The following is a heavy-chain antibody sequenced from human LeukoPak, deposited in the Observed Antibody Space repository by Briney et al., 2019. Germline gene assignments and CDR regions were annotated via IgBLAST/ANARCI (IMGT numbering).Heavy chain of an antibody. V-gene: IGHV3-30*04. CDR2: ISYDGSNK. D-gene: IGHD5-18*01. CDR1: GFTFSSYA. CDR3: ARGGIQLRNYYFDY. Sequence: GGSLRLSCAASGFTFSSYAMHWVRQAPGKGLEWVAVISYDGSNKYYAYSVKGRFTISRDNSKNTVYLQMNSLRAEDTAVFYCARGGIQLRNYYFDYWGQGTLVTVSS. J-gene: IGHJ4*02.